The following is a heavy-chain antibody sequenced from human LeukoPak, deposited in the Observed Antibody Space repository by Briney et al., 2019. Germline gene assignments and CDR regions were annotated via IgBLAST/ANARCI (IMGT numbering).Heavy chain of an antibody. J-gene: IGHJ4*02. Sequence: GGSLRLSCAASGFTFSSYAMNWVRQAPGKGLEWVSTISGSGGSTYYADSVKGRFTISRDNSKNTLYLQMKSLRAEDTAIYYCVRERGYYFDYWGQGTLVPVSS. CDR1: GFTFSSYA. CDR2: ISGSGGST. CDR3: VRERGYYFDY. V-gene: IGHV3-23*01.